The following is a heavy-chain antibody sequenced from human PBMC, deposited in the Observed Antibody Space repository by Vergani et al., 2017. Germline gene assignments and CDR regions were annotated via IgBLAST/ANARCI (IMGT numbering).Heavy chain of an antibody. J-gene: IGHJ4*02. CDR3: VTTVTTWGGY. Sequence: QVQLVQSGAEVKKPGASVKVSCKASGYTFTSYAMHWVRQAPGQRLEWMGWINAGNGNTKYSKKFQGRVTSTRDTSTSTASMEMGSLRSDDTAVYYCVTTVTTWGGYWGQGTLVTVSS. CDR2: INAGNGNT. CDR1: GYTFTSYA. V-gene: IGHV1-3*01. D-gene: IGHD4-17*01.